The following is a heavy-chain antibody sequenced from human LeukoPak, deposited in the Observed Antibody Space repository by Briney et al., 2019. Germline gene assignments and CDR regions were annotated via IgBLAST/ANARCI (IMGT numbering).Heavy chain of an antibody. CDR1: GFTVSSNY. V-gene: IGHV3-53*01. CDR2: IYSGGCT. J-gene: IGHJ4*02. Sequence: GGSLRLSCAASGFTVSSNYMSWVRQAPGKGLEWVSVIYSGGCTYYADSVKGRFTISRDNSKNTLYLQMNSLRAEDTAVYYCARGALYCSSTSCSLDYWGQGTLVTVSS. D-gene: IGHD2-2*01. CDR3: ARGALYCSSTSCSLDY.